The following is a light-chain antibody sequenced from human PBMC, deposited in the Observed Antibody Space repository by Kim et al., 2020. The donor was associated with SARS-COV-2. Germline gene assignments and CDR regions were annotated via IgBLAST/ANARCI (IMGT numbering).Light chain of an antibody. CDR1: QSVSSN. J-gene: IGKJ5*01. CDR3: QQYNNWLIT. Sequence: VFPGDRATLSCRASQSVSSNLAWYQQKPGQAPRLLIYGASTRATGIPARFSGSGSGTEFTLTISSLQSEDFAVYYCQQYNNWLITFGQGTRLEIK. CDR2: GAS. V-gene: IGKV3-15*01.